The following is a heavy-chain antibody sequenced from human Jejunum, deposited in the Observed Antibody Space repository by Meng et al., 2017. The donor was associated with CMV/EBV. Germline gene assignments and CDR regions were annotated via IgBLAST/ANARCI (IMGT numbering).Heavy chain of an antibody. CDR2: IYSSGSS. J-gene: IGHJ5*02. D-gene: IGHD7-27*01. Sequence: QVQLQESGPGLVKPSETLSLTCTVSGGSISRSHWSWIRQPAGKGLEWIGRIYSSGSSNYNPSLKSRVTMSVDTSKNQFSLNLSSVTAADTAVYYCAKLGSSGWVDPCGQGTLRTVSS. V-gene: IGHV4-4*07. CDR1: GGSISRSH. CDR3: AKLGSSGWVDP.